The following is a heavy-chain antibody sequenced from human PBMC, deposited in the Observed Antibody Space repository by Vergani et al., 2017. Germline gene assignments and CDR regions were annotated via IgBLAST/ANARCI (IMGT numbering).Heavy chain of an antibody. CDR1: FGSFLFSS. CDR3: ARSGYSYGFDY. Sequence: QVQLQQWGAGLFQPSEPLSLPFSFSFGSFLFSSFLFLRPPPWKGLSWLLDLHPSGSTHYNPSLKSRVTISVDTSKNQFSLKLSSVTAADTAVYYCARSGYSYGFDYWGQGTLVTVSS. V-gene: IGHV4-34*01. D-gene: IGHD5-18*01. J-gene: IGHJ4*02. CDR2: LHPSGST.